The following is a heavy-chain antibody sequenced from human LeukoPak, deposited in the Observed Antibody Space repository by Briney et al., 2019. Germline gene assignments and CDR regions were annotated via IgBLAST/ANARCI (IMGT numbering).Heavy chain of an antibody. Sequence: AETLPLTCAVYGVTFSSYSWSWIRQPPGKGLEWIRAINSSRSTNYNPSLKSRVTILVDTSKNQFTLKLSSVTAADTAVYYCARVHSGSYNPDYWGQGTLVTVSS. CDR1: GVTFSSYS. CDR3: ARVHSGSYNPDY. J-gene: IGHJ4*02. D-gene: IGHD1-26*01. V-gene: IGHV4-34*01. CDR2: INSSRST.